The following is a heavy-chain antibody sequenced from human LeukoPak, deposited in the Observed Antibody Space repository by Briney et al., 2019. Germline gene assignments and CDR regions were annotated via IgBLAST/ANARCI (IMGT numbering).Heavy chain of an antibody. Sequence: TGGSLRLSCLASGFSLKTNAVSWVRQTPGKGLEWVSGISGSGADTSFADSVKGRFDISRDISSNTVFLQLNNVRPEDTAVYYCTSMPDTAVAGTWGYYLDHWGQGTRVTVSA. CDR1: GFSLKTNA. J-gene: IGHJ4*02. V-gene: IGHV3-23*01. D-gene: IGHD6-19*01. CDR3: TSMPDTAVAGTWGYYLDH. CDR2: ISGSGADT.